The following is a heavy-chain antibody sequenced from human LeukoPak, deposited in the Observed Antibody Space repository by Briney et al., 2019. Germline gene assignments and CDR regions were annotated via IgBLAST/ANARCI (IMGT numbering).Heavy chain of an antibody. J-gene: IGHJ6*03. V-gene: IGHV1-18*01. CDR2: ISAYNGNT. Sequence: ASVKVSCKASGYTFTSYGISWVRQAPGQGLEWMGWISAYNGNTNYAQKLQGRVTMTTDTSTSTAYMELRSLRSDDTAVYYCAREGRYSGSPGENYYFYMDVWGKGTTVTVSS. CDR1: GYTFTSYG. CDR3: AREGRYSGSPGENYYFYMDV. D-gene: IGHD1-26*01.